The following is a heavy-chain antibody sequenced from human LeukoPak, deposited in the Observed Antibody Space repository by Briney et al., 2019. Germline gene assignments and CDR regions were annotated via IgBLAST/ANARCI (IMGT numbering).Heavy chain of an antibody. CDR2: IKSKNDGGAT. V-gene: IGHV3-15*01. D-gene: IGHD2-2*01. Sequence: GGSLRLSCAASGFTFSYAWMSWVRQAPGKGVGWGRRIKSKNDGGATDYAAPVKGRFTISRDDSKNTLYLQMNSLKTEDTAVYYCTTDRGYCSSTSCYGGHWFDPWGQGTLVTVSS. CDR3: TTDRGYCSSTSCYGGHWFDP. CDR1: GFTFSYAW. J-gene: IGHJ5*02.